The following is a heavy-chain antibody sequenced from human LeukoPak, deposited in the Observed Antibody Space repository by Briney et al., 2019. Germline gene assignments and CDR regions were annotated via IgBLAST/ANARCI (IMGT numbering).Heavy chain of an antibody. Sequence: SETLSLTCTVSGYSISSGYYWGWIRQPPGKGLEWIGSIYHSGSTYYNPSLKSRVTISVDTSKNQFSLKLSSVTAADTAVYYCARDFDFGTSYWGQGTLVTVSS. CDR3: ARDFDFGTSY. J-gene: IGHJ4*02. CDR2: IYHSGST. D-gene: IGHD2/OR15-2a*01. V-gene: IGHV4-38-2*02. CDR1: GYSISSGYY.